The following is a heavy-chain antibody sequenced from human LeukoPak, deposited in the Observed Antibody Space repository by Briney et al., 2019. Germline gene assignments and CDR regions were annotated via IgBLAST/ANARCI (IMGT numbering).Heavy chain of an antibody. J-gene: IGHJ4*02. D-gene: IGHD5-24*01. Sequence: GRSLRLSCAASGFTFSSYGMHWVRQAPGKGLEWVAVISYDGSNKYYADSVKGRFTISRDNSKNTLYLQMNSLRAEDTAVYYCARGGGDGYNCAYWGQGTLVTVSS. CDR1: GFTFSSYG. CDR3: ARGGGDGYNCAY. V-gene: IGHV3-30*03. CDR2: ISYDGSNK.